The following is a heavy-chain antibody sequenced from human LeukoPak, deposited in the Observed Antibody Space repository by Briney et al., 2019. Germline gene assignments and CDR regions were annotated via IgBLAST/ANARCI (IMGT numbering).Heavy chain of an antibody. CDR1: GDSW. J-gene: IGHJ4*02. CDR3: ARGDGVIMNY. Sequence: GGSLRPSCAGSGDSWMHWVRPVPGKGLVWVSRIKTDGSSTSYADSVKGRFTISNDNAENTLYLQMNSLRAEDTAVYYCARGDGVIMNYWGQGTLVTVSS. CDR2: IKTDGSST. V-gene: IGHV3-74*01. D-gene: IGHD3-10*01.